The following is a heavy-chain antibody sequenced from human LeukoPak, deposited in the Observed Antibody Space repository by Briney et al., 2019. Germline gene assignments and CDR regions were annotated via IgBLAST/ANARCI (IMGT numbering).Heavy chain of an antibody. D-gene: IGHD3-10*01. CDR2: INHSGST. V-gene: IGHV4-34*01. Sequence: SETLSLTCAVYGGSFSGYYWSWLRQPPGKGLEWIGEINHSGSTNYNPPLTSRVTISVDPSKNQFSLKLSSVTAADTAVYYCARMQPALYYYCSGSNYYFDYWGQGTLVTVSS. J-gene: IGHJ4*02. CDR1: GGSFSGYY. CDR3: ARMQPALYYYCSGSNYYFDY.